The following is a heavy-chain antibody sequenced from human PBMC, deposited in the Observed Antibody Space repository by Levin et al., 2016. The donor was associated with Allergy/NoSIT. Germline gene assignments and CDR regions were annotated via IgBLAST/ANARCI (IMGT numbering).Heavy chain of an antibody. Sequence: SVKVSCKASGGTFSSYAISWVRQAPGQGLEWMGRIIPILGIANYAQKFQGRVTITADESTSTAYMELSSLRSDDTAVYYCARGLLPGIAAAGISYYFDYWGQGTLVTVSS. D-gene: IGHD6-13*01. CDR1: GGTFSSYA. CDR3: ARGLLPGIAAAGISYYFDY. V-gene: IGHV1-69*04. CDR2: IIPILGIA. J-gene: IGHJ4*02.